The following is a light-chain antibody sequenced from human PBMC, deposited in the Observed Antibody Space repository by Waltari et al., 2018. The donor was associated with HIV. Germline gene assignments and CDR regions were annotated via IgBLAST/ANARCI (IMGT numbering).Light chain of an antibody. V-gene: IGLV4-60*03. CDR2: LEGSGSY. CDR3: ETWDSNTWV. J-gene: IGLJ3*02. Sequence: QPVLTQSSSASASLGSSVTLTCTLSSGPSSYIIAWHQQQPGKAPRYLMKLEGSGSYNKGSGVPDRFSGSSSGADRYLTISNLQSEDEADYYCETWDSNTWVFGGGTKLTVL. CDR1: SGPSSYI.